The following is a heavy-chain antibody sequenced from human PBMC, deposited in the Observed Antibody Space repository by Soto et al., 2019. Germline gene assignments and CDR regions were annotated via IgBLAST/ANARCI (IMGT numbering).Heavy chain of an antibody. CDR1: GFTFSSYG. V-gene: IGHV3-30*18. J-gene: IGHJ4*02. CDR2: ISYDGSNK. Sequence: GGSLRLSCAASGFTFSSYGMHWVRQAPGMGLEWVAVISYDGSNKYYADSVKGRFTISRDNSKNTLYLQMNSLRAEDTAVYYCAKGGHYYDSSGLPFDYWGQGTLVTVSS. D-gene: IGHD3-22*01. CDR3: AKGGHYYDSSGLPFDY.